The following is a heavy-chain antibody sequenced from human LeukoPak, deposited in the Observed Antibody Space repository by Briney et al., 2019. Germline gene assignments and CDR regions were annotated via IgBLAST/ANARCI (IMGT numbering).Heavy chain of an antibody. CDR3: ATGRSAHSYVLDY. J-gene: IGHJ4*02. D-gene: IGHD5-18*01. V-gene: IGHV1-24*01. CDR2: FDPEDGET. CDR1: GYTFTSYY. Sequence: ASVKVSCKASGYTFTSYYMHWVRQAPGKGLEWMGLFDPEDGETIYAQKFQGRVTMTEDTSTDTAYMQLSSLRSEDTAVYYCATGRSAHSYVLDYWGQGTLVTVSS.